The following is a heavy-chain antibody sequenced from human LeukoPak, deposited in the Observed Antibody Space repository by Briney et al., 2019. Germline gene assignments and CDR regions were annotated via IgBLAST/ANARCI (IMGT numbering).Heavy chain of an antibody. CDR1: GFTFSSYG. Sequence: PGGSLRLSCAASGFTFSSYGMHWVRQAPGKGLEWVAFIRYDGSNKYYADSVKGRFTISRDNSKNTLYLQMNSLRAEDTAVYYCAKDRYGDHSSSWYSGTYYFDYWGQGTLVTVSS. J-gene: IGHJ4*02. CDR3: AKDRYGDHSSSWYSGTYYFDY. CDR2: IRYDGSNK. V-gene: IGHV3-30*02. D-gene: IGHD6-13*01.